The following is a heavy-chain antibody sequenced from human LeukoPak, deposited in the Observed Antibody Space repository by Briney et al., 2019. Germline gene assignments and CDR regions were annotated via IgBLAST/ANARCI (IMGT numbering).Heavy chain of an antibody. D-gene: IGHD6-13*01. CDR3: ASLQLYSSSWYAPPYYFDY. V-gene: IGHV4-30-2*05. CDR1: GDSISSGDDY. J-gene: IGHJ4*02. CDR2: IYNIGST. Sequence: SQTLSLTCTVSGDSISSGDDYWSWIRQPPGKGLEWIEYIYNIGSTYYIPSLKSRVTISVDTSKNQFSLKLSSVTDADTAVYYCASLQLYSSSWYAPPYYFDYWGQGTLVTVSS.